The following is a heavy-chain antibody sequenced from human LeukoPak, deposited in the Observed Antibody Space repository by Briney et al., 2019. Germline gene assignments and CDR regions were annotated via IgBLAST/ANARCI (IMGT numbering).Heavy chain of an antibody. CDR2: LGGSGDNT. CDR3: AKGGSIAARFDP. Sequence: GGSLRLSCAASGFAFDKYAMSWVRQAPGKGLEWVSALGGSGDNTYYADSVKGRFTISRDNSKNTHYLQMNSLRVEDTALYYCAKGGSIAARFDPWGQGTLVTVSS. J-gene: IGHJ5*02. D-gene: IGHD6-6*01. CDR1: GFAFDKYA. V-gene: IGHV3-23*01.